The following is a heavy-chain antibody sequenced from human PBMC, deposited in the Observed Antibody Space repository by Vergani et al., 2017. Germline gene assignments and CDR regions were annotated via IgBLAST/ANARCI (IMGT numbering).Heavy chain of an antibody. CDR2: ISYDGSNK. CDR3: AKDWGLYSSSWLYDFDY. D-gene: IGHD6-13*01. CDR1: GFTFSSYG. V-gene: IGHV3-30*18. J-gene: IGHJ4*02. Sequence: QVQLVESGGGVVQTGRSLRLSCAASGFTFSSYGMHWVRQAPGKGLEWVAVISYDGSNKYYADSVKGRFTISRDNSKNTLYLQMNSLRAEDTAVYYCAKDWGLYSSSWLYDFDYWGQGTLVTVSS.